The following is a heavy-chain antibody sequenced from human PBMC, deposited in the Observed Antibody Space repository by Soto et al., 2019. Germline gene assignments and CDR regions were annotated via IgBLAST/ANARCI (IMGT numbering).Heavy chain of an antibody. CDR3: AKVSKGYCSGGSCYFDY. V-gene: IGHV3-23*01. Sequence: GGSLRLSCAASGFTFSSYAMSWVRQAPGKGLEWVSAISGSGGSTYYADSVKGRFTISRDNSKNTLYLQMNSLRAEDTAVYYCAKVSKGYCSGGSCYFDYWGQGTLVTVSS. J-gene: IGHJ4*02. CDR2: ISGSGGST. CDR1: GFTFSSYA. D-gene: IGHD2-15*01.